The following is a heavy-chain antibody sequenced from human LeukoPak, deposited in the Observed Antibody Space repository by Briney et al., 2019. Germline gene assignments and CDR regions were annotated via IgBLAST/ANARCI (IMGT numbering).Heavy chain of an antibody. D-gene: IGHD1-26*01. CDR2: IYYSGST. CDR1: GGSISSYY. V-gene: IGHV4-59*01. Sequence: TLSLTCTVSGGSISSYYWSWVRQPPGKGLEWIGYIYYSGSTNYNPSLTSRVTISVDTSKNQFSLKLSSVTAADTAVYYCARVVGARLTYYYYGMDVWGQGTTVTVSS. CDR3: ARVVGARLTYYYYGMDV. J-gene: IGHJ6*02.